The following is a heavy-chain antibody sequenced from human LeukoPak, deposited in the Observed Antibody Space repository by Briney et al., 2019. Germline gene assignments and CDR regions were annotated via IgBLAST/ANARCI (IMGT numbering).Heavy chain of an antibody. J-gene: IGHJ4*02. D-gene: IGHD6-13*01. CDR1: GFTFSSYW. CDR3: ARMHGGDSSSWPRNFDY. V-gene: IGHV3-7*01. CDR2: IKQDGSEK. Sequence: GGSLRLSCAASGFTFSSYWMSWVRQAPGKGLEWVANIKQDGSEKYYVDSVKGRITISRDNAKNSLYLQMNSLRAEDTAVYYCARMHGGDSSSWPRNFDYWGQGTLVTVSS.